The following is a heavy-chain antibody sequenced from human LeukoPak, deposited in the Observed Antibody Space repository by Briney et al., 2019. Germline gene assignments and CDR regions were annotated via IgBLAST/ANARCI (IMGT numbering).Heavy chain of an antibody. CDR2: IIPIFATA. J-gene: IGHJ4*02. Sequence: SVKLSCTASRVTFSTYAISWVRQAPGQGLGWMGGIIPIFATANYAKKSPGRVTITADESTSTAYMALTSLRSEDTAVYYCGRGAGSGTSDYWGQRPLVTVSS. V-gene: IGHV1-69*13. CDR3: GRGAGSGTSDY. D-gene: IGHD3-10*01. CDR1: RVTFSTYA.